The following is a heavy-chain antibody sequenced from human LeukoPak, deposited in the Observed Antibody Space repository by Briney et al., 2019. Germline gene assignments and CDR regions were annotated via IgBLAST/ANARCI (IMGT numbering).Heavy chain of an antibody. Sequence: GGSLRLSCAASGFTFDHYAMHWVRQASGKGLEWVSGVSWNSASIDYADSVRGRFTISRDNAKNSLYLQMNSLRPEDTAFYYCAKDRMVRGVSAFDIWGQGTMVTVSS. CDR3: AKDRMVRGVSAFDI. CDR1: GFTFDHYA. J-gene: IGHJ3*02. V-gene: IGHV3-9*01. CDR2: VSWNSASI. D-gene: IGHD3-10*01.